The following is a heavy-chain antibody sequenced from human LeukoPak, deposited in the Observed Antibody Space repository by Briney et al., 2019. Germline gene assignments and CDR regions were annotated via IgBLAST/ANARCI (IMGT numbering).Heavy chain of an antibody. D-gene: IGHD6-13*01. CDR2: MNPNSGNT. Sequence: ASVKVSCKASGYTFTSYDINWVRQATGQGLEWMGWMNPNSGNTGYAQKFQGRVTMTRNTSISTAYMELSSLRSEDTAVYYCAYLGANSSWYNYYGMDVWGQGTTVTVSS. V-gene: IGHV1-8*01. CDR3: AYLGANSSWYNYYGMDV. CDR1: GYTFTSYD. J-gene: IGHJ6*02.